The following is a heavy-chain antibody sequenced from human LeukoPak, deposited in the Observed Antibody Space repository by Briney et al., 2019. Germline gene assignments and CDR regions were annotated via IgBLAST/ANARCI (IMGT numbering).Heavy chain of an antibody. CDR1: GYTFTGYY. CDR3: ARVYTTGDYGDHEYYFDY. D-gene: IGHD4-17*01. V-gene: IGHV1-2*02. CDR2: INPNSGGT. Sequence: ASEKVSCRASGYTFTGYYMHWVRQAPGQGLEWMGWINPNSGGTNYAQKFQGRVTMTRDTSISTAYMELSRLRSDDTAVYYCARVYTTGDYGDHEYYFDYWGQGTLVPVSS. J-gene: IGHJ4*02.